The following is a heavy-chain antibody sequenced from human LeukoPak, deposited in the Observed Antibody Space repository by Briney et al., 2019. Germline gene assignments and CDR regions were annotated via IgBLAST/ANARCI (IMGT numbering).Heavy chain of an antibody. Sequence: EGSLRLSCAASGFTFSSYAMSWVRQAPGKGLEWVSAISGSGGSTYYADSVKGRFTISRGNSKNTLYLQMNSLRAEDTAVYYCAKGGFLEWLLLDYWGQGTLVTVSS. CDR1: GFTFSSYA. J-gene: IGHJ4*02. D-gene: IGHD3-3*01. V-gene: IGHV3-23*01. CDR2: ISGSGGST. CDR3: AKGGFLEWLLLDY.